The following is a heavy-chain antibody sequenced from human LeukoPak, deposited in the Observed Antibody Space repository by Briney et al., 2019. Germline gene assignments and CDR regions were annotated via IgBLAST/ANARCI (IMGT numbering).Heavy chain of an antibody. J-gene: IGHJ5*02. V-gene: IGHV3-30-3*01. CDR1: GFTFSSYA. Sequence: GGSLRLSFAASGFTFSSYAMHWVRQAPGKGLEWVAVISYDGSNKYYADSVKGRFTISRDNSKNTLYLQMNSLRAEDTAVYYCAREDIVVVPAAKLNWFDPWGQGTLVTVSS. CDR3: AREDIVVVPAAKLNWFDP. D-gene: IGHD2-2*01. CDR2: ISYDGSNK.